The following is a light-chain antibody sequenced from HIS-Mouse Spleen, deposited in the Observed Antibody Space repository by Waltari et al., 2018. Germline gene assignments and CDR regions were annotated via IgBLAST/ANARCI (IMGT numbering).Light chain of an antibody. J-gene: IGLJ1*01. Sequence: QSALTQPRSVSGSPGQSVTISCTGTSSDVGGDNYVSWYQQHPGKAPKRMIYDVSKRPSGVPDRFSGSKSGNTASLTISGLQAEDEADYYCCSYAGSYTGVFGTGTKVTVL. CDR3: CSYAGSYTGV. CDR2: DVS. CDR1: SSDVGGDNY. V-gene: IGLV2-11*01.